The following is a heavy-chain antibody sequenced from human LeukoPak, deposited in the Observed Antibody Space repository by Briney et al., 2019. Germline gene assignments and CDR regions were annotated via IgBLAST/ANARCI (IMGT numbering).Heavy chain of an antibody. CDR3: ARDGSYGYDYYYYMDV. V-gene: IGHV3-7*01. J-gene: IGHJ6*03. D-gene: IGHD5-18*01. Sequence: GESLRLSCAASGFTFTTYWMSWVRQAPGRGLEWVANIKQDGTEKYYVDSVKGRFTISRDNAKNSLYLQMNSLRVEDTAVYYCARDGSYGYDYYYYMDVWGKGTTVTVSS. CDR2: IKQDGTEK. CDR1: GFTFTTYW.